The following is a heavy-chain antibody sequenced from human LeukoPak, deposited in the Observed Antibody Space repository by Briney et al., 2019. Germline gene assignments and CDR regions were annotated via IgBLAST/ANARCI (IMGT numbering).Heavy chain of an antibody. CDR2: IYTSGST. Sequence: SETLSLTCTVSGGSISSYYWSWIRQPAGKGLEWIGRIYTSGSTNYNPSLNIRVTISVDKSKNQLSLKLSSVTAADTAVYYCASGRLEGSNYDILTGHDFDYWGQGTLVTVSS. J-gene: IGHJ4*02. V-gene: IGHV4-4*07. D-gene: IGHD3-9*01. CDR1: GGSISSYY. CDR3: ASGRLEGSNYDILTGHDFDY.